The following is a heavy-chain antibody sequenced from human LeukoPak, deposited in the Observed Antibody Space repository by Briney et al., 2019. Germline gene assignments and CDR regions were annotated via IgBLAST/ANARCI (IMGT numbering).Heavy chain of an antibody. CDR1: GGSISSGGYS. CDR2: IYHSGST. V-gene: IGHV4-30-2*01. Sequence: SETLSLTCAVSGGSISSGGYSWSWIRQPPGKGLEWIGYIYHSGSTYYNPSLKSRVTISVDRSKNQFSLKLSSVTAADTAVYCCARGTDDFWSGYTNTFDYWGQGTLVTVSS. J-gene: IGHJ4*02. D-gene: IGHD3-3*01. CDR3: ARGTDDFWSGYTNTFDY.